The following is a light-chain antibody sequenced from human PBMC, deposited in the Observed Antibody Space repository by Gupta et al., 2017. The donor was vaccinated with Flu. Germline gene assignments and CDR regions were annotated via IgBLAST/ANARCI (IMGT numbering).Light chain of an antibody. V-gene: IGKV4-1*01. Sequence: SLGERATINCKSSQSVLYNSNNKNYLAWYQQKPGQPPKLLIDWASTRESGVPDRFSGSGSGTDFTLTISSLQAEDVALYYCQQYDSTPLTFGGGTKVEIK. CDR2: WAS. J-gene: IGKJ4*01. CDR3: QQYDSTPLT. CDR1: QSVLYNSNNKNY.